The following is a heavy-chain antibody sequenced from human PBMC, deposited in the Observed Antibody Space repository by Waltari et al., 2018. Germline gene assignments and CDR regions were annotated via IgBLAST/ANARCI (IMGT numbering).Heavy chain of an antibody. CDR3: AKDRDSSSWGFDY. V-gene: IGHV3-33*06. D-gene: IGHD6-13*01. CDR2: IWYDGSNK. CDR1: GFTFSSYG. J-gene: IGHJ4*02. Sequence: QVQLVESGGGVVQPGRSLRLSCAASGFTFSSYGMHRVRQAPGKGLEWVAVIWYDGSNKYYADSVKGRFTISRDNSKNTLYLQMNSLRAEDTAVYYCAKDRDSSSWGFDYWGQGTLVTVSS.